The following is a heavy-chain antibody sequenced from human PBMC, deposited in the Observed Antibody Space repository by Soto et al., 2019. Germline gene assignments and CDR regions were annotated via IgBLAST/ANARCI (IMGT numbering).Heavy chain of an antibody. Sequence: QVQLQESGPGLVKPSQTLSLTCSVSGDSISSSDSYWSLIRQPPGKGLEWIGYINSSGRTYYKPSLKTRVSLSIDTSRIQSSLRLTCVTVADTAVYFCASFGALGKDYGVDVCGQGTTVTVSS. D-gene: IGHD2-15*01. CDR1: GDSISSSDSY. CDR2: INSSGRT. J-gene: IGHJ6*02. CDR3: ASFGALGKDYGVDV. V-gene: IGHV4-30-4*01.